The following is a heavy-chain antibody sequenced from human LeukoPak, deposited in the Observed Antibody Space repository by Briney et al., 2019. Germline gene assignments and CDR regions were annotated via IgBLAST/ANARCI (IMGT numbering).Heavy chain of an antibody. CDR3: ARDRYSSSSGGSTT. Sequence: SETLSLTCTVSGGSISSSSYYWGWIRQPPGKGLEWIGSIYYSGSTYYNPSLKSRVTISVDTSKNQFSLKLSSVTAADTAVYYCARDRYSSSSGGSTTWGQGTLVTVSS. CDR2: IYYSGST. J-gene: IGHJ4*02. CDR1: GGSISSSSYY. D-gene: IGHD6-6*01. V-gene: IGHV4-39*02.